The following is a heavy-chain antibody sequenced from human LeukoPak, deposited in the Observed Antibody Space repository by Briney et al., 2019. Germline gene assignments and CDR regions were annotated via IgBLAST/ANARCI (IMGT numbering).Heavy chain of an antibody. CDR1: GFTFSSYP. V-gene: IGHV3-64*01. Sequence: GGSLRLSCAASGFTFSSYPMHWVRQAPEKGLEYVSSISSNGGSTYSANSVKGRFTISRDKSKNTLYLQMNSLRAEDTAVYYCARVTADAFDIWGQGTMVTVSS. CDR3: ARVTADAFDI. CDR2: ISSNGGST. J-gene: IGHJ3*02.